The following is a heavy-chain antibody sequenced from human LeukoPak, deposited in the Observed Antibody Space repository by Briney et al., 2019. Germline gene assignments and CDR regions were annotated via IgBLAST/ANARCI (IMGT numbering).Heavy chain of an antibody. V-gene: IGHV3-7*01. CDR2: IKQDGSEK. CDR1: GFTFSSYW. CDR3: ARDWDYYGSGSYLGY. D-gene: IGHD3-10*01. J-gene: IGHJ4*02. Sequence: GGSLRLSCAASGFTFSSYWMSWVRQAPGKGLEWVANIKQDGSEKYYVDSVKGRFTISRDNAKNSLYLQMSSLRAEDTAVYYCARDWDYYGSGSYLGYWGQGTLVTVSS.